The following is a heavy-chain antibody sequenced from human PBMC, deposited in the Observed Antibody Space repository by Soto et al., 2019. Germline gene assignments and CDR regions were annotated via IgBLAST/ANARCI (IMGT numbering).Heavy chain of an antibody. CDR3: ASTDYGDYVGGGTFDY. D-gene: IGHD4-17*01. V-gene: IGHV3-30-3*01. Sequence: GGSLRLSCAASGFTFSSYAMHWVRQAPGKGLEWVAVISYDGSNKYYADSVKGRFTISRDNSKNTLYLQMNSLRAEDTAVYYCASTDYGDYVGGGTFDYWGQGTLVTVSS. J-gene: IGHJ4*02. CDR2: ISYDGSNK. CDR1: GFTFSSYA.